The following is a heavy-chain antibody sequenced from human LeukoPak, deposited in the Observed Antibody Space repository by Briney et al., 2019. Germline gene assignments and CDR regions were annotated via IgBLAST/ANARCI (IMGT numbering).Heavy chain of an antibody. Sequence: GESLKISCKGSGYSFTSYWIGWVRQMPGKGLEWMGIIHPGDSDTRYSPSFQGQVTISADKSISTAYLQWSSLKASDTAMYYCARSRRGYCSGGSCYFDAFDIWGQGTMVTVSS. CDR1: GYSFTSYW. CDR3: ARSRRGYCSGGSCYFDAFDI. J-gene: IGHJ3*02. CDR2: IHPGDSDT. D-gene: IGHD2-15*01. V-gene: IGHV5-51*01.